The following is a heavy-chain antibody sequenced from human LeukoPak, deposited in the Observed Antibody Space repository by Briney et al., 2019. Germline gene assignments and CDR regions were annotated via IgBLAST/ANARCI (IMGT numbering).Heavy chain of an antibody. Sequence: SETLSLTCTVSGGSISSCYWSWIRQPPGKGLEWIGYIYYSGSTNYNPSLKSRVTILVDTSRNHFSVKLSSVTAADTAVYYCARSQNYYGSGDYWSQGTLVTVSS. J-gene: IGHJ4*02. V-gene: IGHV4-59*01. CDR3: ARSQNYYGSGDY. CDR2: IYYSGST. D-gene: IGHD3-10*01. CDR1: GGSISSCY.